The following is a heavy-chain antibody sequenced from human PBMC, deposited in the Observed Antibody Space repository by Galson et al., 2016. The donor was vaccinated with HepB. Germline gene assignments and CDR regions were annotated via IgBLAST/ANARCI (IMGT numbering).Heavy chain of an antibody. V-gene: IGHV4-59*12. CDR2: VSYSGST. D-gene: IGHD6-13*01. J-gene: IGHJ4*02. CDR1: GGSISPYY. CDR3: ARYSAPGTTRVFDF. Sequence: SETLSLTCTVSGGSISPYYWTWVRQPPGKGLEWIGYVSYSGSTNYNPSLENRVTISLDTAKNQISLQLNSVTPEDTAVYYCARYSAPGTTRVFDFWDQGTLVPVSS.